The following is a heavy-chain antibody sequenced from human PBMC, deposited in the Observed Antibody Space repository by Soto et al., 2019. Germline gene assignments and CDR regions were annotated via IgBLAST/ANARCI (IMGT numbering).Heavy chain of an antibody. CDR3: ARDSSGYYPHDY. D-gene: IGHD3-22*01. Sequence: ASVKVSCKASGYTFTSYYMHWLLQAPGQGLEWMGIINPSGGSTSYAQKFQGRVTMTRDTSTSTVYMELSSLRSEDTAVYYCARDSSGYYPHDYWGQGTLVTVSS. J-gene: IGHJ4*02. V-gene: IGHV1-46*03. CDR2: INPSGGST. CDR1: GYTFTSYY.